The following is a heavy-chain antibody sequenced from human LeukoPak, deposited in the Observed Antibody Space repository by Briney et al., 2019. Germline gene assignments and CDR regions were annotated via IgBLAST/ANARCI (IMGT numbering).Heavy chain of an antibody. Sequence: PSETLSLTCTVSGGSVSSGSYYWSWILQPPGKGLEWIGYIYYSGSTNYNPSLKSRVTISVDPSKNQFSLKLSSVTAADTAVYYCARIPFVVVPAAIDYWGQGTLVTVSS. V-gene: IGHV4-61*01. CDR1: GGSVSSGSYY. D-gene: IGHD2-2*02. CDR3: ARIPFVVVPAAIDY. CDR2: IYYSGST. J-gene: IGHJ4*02.